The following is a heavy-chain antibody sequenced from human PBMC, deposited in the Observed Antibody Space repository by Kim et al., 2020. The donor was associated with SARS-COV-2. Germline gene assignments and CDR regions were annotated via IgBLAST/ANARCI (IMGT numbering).Heavy chain of an antibody. Sequence: GGSLRLSCAASGFSFSSYAFKWVRQAPGKGLEWVSYISATSTTIIYVDSVKGRFTISRDNAKNSLYLQMNSLRAEDTAVYYCVRDLFHFWGQGTLVTVSS. CDR1: GFSFSSYA. V-gene: IGHV3-48*03. CDR2: ISATSTTI. CDR3: VRDLFHF. J-gene: IGHJ4*02.